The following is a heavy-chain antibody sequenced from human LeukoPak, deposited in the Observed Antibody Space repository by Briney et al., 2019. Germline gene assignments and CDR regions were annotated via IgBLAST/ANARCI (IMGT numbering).Heavy chain of an antibody. CDR3: ASRRSDY. V-gene: IGHV4-61*02. J-gene: IGHJ4*02. CDR2: IYTSGSA. Sequence: SETLSLTCTVSGGSISSGSYYWSWIRQPAGKGLEWIGRIYTSGSANYNPSLKSRVTISVDTSKNQFSLKLSSVTAADTAVYYCASRRSDYWGQGTLVTVSS. CDR1: GGSISSGSYY.